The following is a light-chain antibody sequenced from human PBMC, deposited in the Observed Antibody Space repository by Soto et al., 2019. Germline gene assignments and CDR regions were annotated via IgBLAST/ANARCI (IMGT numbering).Light chain of an antibody. J-gene: IGLJ2*01. CDR1: ALPKQY. CDR3: QSADSSGTYGDVV. V-gene: IGLV3-25*03. Sequence: SYELTQPPSVSVSPGQTARITCSGAALPKQYAYWYQQKPGQAPVLVIYKDSERPSGIPERFSGSSSGTTVTLTISGVQAEDEADYYCQSADSSGTYGDVVFGGGTKLTVL. CDR2: KDS.